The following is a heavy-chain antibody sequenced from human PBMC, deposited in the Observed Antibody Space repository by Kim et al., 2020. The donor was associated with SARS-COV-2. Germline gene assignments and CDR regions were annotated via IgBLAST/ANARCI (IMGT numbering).Heavy chain of an antibody. D-gene: IGHD3-10*01. CDR2: ISSSSTI. V-gene: IGHV3-48*02. J-gene: IGHJ3*02. CDR3: ARDRVVGITMVRGVTHPDAFDI. Sequence: GGSLRLSCAASGFTFSSYSMNWVRQAPGKGLEWVSYISSSSTIYYADSVKGRFTNSRDNAKNSLYLQMNSLRDEDTAVHYCARDRVVGITMVRGVTHPDAFDIWGQGTMGTVSS. CDR1: GFTFSSYS.